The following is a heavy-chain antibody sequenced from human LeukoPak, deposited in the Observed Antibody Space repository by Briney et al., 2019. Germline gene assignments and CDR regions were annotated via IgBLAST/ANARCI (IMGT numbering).Heavy chain of an antibody. CDR1: GYSFTSYW. J-gene: IGHJ4*02. V-gene: IGHV5-51*01. Sequence: GESLKISCKGSGYSFTSYWIGWVRQMPGKGLEWMGIIYPGDSDTRYSPSFQGQVTISADKSISTAYLQWSSLKASDTAMYYCARSTYYDFWSGYYRRRGALGFDYWGQGTLVTVSS. D-gene: IGHD3-3*01. CDR2: IYPGDSDT. CDR3: ARSTYYDFWSGYYRRRGALGFDY.